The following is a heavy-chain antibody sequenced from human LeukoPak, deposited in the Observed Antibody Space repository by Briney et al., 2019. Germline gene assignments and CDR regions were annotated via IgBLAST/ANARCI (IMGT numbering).Heavy chain of an antibody. CDR1: GFTFSSYG. CDR3: ARDLDTAMVWDY. CDR2: IWYDGSNK. J-gene: IGHJ4*02. Sequence: GSLRLSCAASGFTFSSYGMHWVRQAPGKGVEWVAVIWYDGSNKYYADSVKGRFTISRDNSKNTLYLQMNSLRAEDTAVYYCARDLDTAMVWDYWGQGTLVTVSS. V-gene: IGHV3-33*01. D-gene: IGHD5-18*01.